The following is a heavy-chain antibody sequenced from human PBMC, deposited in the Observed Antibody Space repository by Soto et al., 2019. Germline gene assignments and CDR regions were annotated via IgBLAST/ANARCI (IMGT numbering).Heavy chain of an antibody. D-gene: IGHD6-13*01. CDR2: IIPIFGTA. J-gene: IGHJ6*02. V-gene: IGHV1-69*13. Sequence: SVKVSCKASGRSFSSDGVSWVRQAPGQGLEWMGGIIPIFGTANYAQKFQGRVTITADESTSTAYMELSSLRSEDTAVYYCARVAAAGPYYYYGMDVWGQGTTVTVSS. CDR3: ARVAAAGPYYYYGMDV. CDR1: GRSFSSDG.